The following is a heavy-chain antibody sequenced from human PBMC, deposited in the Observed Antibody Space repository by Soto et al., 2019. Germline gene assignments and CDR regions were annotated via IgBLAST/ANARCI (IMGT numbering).Heavy chain of an antibody. V-gene: IGHV3-23*01. CDR2: ISGSGGSR. J-gene: IGHJ4*02. D-gene: IGHD3-3*01. Sequence: GWSLSLSCAASGFTFSNYAMSWVRQAPGKGLEWVSSISGSGGSRYYADSVKGRFTISRDNSKNTLYMQMNSLRAEDTAVYYCAKCGLRFLEWLTVSDYWGQGTLVTVSS. CDR1: GFTFSNYA. CDR3: AKCGLRFLEWLTVSDY.